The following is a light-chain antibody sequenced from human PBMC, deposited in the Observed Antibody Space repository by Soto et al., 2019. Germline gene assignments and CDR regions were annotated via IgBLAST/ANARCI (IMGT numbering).Light chain of an antibody. J-gene: IGKJ5*01. Sequence: EIVMTQSPATLSVSPGERSTLSCRASQSVSTNLVWYQQKHGQXPRXXIYGASTRATGVPGRFSGTGSGTELTITISSLQSEDSAVYYCQQYKNWPITFGQGTRLENK. CDR3: QQYKNWPIT. V-gene: IGKV3-15*01. CDR1: QSVSTN. CDR2: GAS.